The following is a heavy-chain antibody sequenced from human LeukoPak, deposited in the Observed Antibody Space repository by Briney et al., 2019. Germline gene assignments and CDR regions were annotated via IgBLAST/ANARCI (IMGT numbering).Heavy chain of an antibody. D-gene: IGHD3-3*01. J-gene: IGHJ4*02. CDR3: GGSYDFRSGSLEF. V-gene: IGHV4-59*01. CDR2: TYYSKST. CDR1: GGSINDYY. Sequence: SETLSLTCIVSGGSINDYYWSWIPQSPGKGRVWFGYTYYSKSTSLNTSLDSRVTISLNSSKKPFFLNMSPLSAADTVVYYCGGSYDFRSGSLEFWGQGTVVTVSS.